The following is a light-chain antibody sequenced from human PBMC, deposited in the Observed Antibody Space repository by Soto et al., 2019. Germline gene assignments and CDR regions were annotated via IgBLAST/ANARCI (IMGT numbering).Light chain of an antibody. CDR1: SSNIGANYD. J-gene: IGLJ1*01. CDR3: QSYDSTLSARYV. Sequence: QSVLTQPPSVSGAPGQRVTISCTGSSSNIGANYDVHWYQQRPGTAPKLLIFGNSNRPSGVPDRFSGSKSGTSASLAITGLQAEDAGDYYCQSYDSTLSARYVFGTGTKLTVL. CDR2: GNS. V-gene: IGLV1-40*01.